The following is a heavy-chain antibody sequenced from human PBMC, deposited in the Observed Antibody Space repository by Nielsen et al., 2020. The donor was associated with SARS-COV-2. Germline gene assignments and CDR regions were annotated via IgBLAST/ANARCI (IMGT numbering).Heavy chain of an antibody. V-gene: IGHV3-30*03. D-gene: IGHD3-16*01. CDR1: GFTLSSYG. J-gene: IGHJ5*02. CDR3: ARRAGGEPTLGKWFDP. Sequence: GESLKISCAASGFTLSSYGMHWVRQAPGKGLEWVAVISYDGSNKYYADSVKGRFTISRDNSKNTLYLQMNSLRAEDTAVYYCARRAGGEPTLGKWFDPWGQGTLVTVSS. CDR2: ISYDGSNK.